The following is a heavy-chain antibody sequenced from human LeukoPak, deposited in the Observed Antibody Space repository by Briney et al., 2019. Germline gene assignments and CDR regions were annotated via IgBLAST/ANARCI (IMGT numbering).Heavy chain of an antibody. CDR2: IKQDGSEK. J-gene: IGHJ3*02. D-gene: IGHD2-2*01. V-gene: IGHV3-7*01. Sequence: GGSLRLSCAASGFTFSSYWMSWVRQAPGKGLEWVANIKQDGSEKYYVDSVKGRFTISRDNAKNSLYLQMNSLRAEDTAVYYCARDGNSRSSTRIRAFDIWGQGTMVTVSS. CDR3: ARDGNSRSSTRIRAFDI. CDR1: GFTFSSYW.